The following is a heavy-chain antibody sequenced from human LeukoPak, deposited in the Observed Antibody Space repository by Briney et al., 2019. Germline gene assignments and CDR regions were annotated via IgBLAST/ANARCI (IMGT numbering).Heavy chain of an antibody. CDR3: ARTEGYCSGGSCYARYFDY. Sequence: GGSLRLSCAASGFTVSSNYMSWVRQAPGKGLEWVSVIYSGGSTYYADSVKGRFTISRDNSKNTLYLQMNSLRAEDTAVYYCARTEGYCSGGSCYARYFDYWGQGTLVTVSS. CDR2: IYSGGST. V-gene: IGHV3-53*01. J-gene: IGHJ4*02. D-gene: IGHD2-15*01. CDR1: GFTVSSNY.